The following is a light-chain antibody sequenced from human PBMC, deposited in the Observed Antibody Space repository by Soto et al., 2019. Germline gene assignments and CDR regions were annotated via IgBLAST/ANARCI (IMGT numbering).Light chain of an antibody. V-gene: IGLV1-44*01. CDR2: RDH. Sequence: QSVLTQPPSASGTPGQRVTISCSGSRYNIGSNTVNWYQQVPGTAPRLLIHRDHQRPSGVPDRFSGSKSVTSASLAISGLQSEDEADYYCAAWDDSLNGYVVFGGGTKLTVL. CDR3: AAWDDSLNGYVV. CDR1: RYNIGSNT. J-gene: IGLJ2*01.